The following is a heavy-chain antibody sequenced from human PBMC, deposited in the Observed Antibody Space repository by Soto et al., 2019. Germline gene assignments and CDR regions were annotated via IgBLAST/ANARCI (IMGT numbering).Heavy chain of an antibody. CDR1: GDSITSGVHY. CDR3: SEDRVFLTFRGRAERSGIDS. J-gene: IGHJ4*02. CDR2: IFYSGPT. V-gene: IGHV4-31*03. Sequence: SETLSLTCTVSGDSITSGVHYWSWIRQLPGKGLEWIGYIFYSGPTYYNPSLKSRVTISVDTSKNQLSLKLNSVTAADTGVYFFSEDRVFLTFRGRAERSGIDSWGQGTLVTVSS. D-gene: IGHD3-16*01.